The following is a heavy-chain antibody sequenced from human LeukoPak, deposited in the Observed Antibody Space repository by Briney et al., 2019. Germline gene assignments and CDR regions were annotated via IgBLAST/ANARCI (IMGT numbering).Heavy chain of an antibody. CDR3: ARELRSGWYYFDY. CDR2: MNPNSGNT. D-gene: IGHD6-19*01. CDR1: GCTFTSYD. Sequence: GASVKVSCKASGCTFTSYDINWVRQATGQGLEWMGWMNPNSGNTGYAQKFQGRVTMTRNTSISTAYMELSSLRSEDTAVYYCARELRSGWYYFDYWGQGTLVTVSS. V-gene: IGHV1-8*01. J-gene: IGHJ4*02.